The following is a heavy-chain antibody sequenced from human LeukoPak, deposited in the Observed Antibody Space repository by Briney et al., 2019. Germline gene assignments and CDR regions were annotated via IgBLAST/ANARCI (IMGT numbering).Heavy chain of an antibody. Sequence: GESLKISCKGSGYSFTSYWIGWVRPLPGKGLEWKGIIYPGDSDTRYSPSFQGQVTISADKSISTACLQWSSLKASDTAMYYCARHGRLLWFGEPYDYWGQGTLVTVSS. J-gene: IGHJ4*02. D-gene: IGHD3-10*01. V-gene: IGHV5-51*01. CDR3: ARHGRLLWFGEPYDY. CDR2: IYPGDSDT. CDR1: GYSFTSYW.